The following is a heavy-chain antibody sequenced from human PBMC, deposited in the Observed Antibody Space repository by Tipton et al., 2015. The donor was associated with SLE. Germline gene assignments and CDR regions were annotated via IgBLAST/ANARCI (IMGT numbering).Heavy chain of an antibody. CDR3: ARVVTVVATHYYDMDV. V-gene: IGHV4-39*07. Sequence: TLSLTCTVSGGSINRSSYYWGWIRQPPGKGLEWIGSIYYSGTTYYNPSLKSRVTMSVDTSKTQFSLKLSSLTAADTAVYYCARVVTVVATHYYDMDVWGQGTTVTVSS. D-gene: IGHD2-15*01. CDR2: IYYSGTT. CDR1: GGSINRSSYY. J-gene: IGHJ6*02.